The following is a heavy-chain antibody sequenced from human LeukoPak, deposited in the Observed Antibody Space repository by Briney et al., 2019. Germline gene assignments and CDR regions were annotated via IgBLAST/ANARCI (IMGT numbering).Heavy chain of an antibody. Sequence: GGSLRLSCAASGFTFSSYAMHWVRQAPGKGLEWVAVISYDGSNKYYADSVKGRFTISRDNSKNTLYLQMNSLRAEDTAVYYCARDGEDGSYGTWGQGTLVTVSS. V-gene: IGHV3-30-3*01. CDR3: ARDGEDGSYGT. CDR1: GFTFSSYA. J-gene: IGHJ5*02. CDR2: ISYDGSNK. D-gene: IGHD1-26*01.